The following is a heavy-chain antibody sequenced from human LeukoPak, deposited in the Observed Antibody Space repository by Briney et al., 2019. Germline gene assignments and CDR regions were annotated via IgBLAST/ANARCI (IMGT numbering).Heavy chain of an antibody. CDR2: IYYSGST. CDR1: GGSISSYY. Sequence: SETLSLTCTVSGGSISSYYWGWIRQPPGKGLEWIGSIYYSGSTYYNPSLKSRVTISVDTSKNQFSLKLSSVTAADTAVYYCARSSYYGSGSYYFDYWGQGTLVTVSS. V-gene: IGHV4-39*01. J-gene: IGHJ4*02. CDR3: ARSSYYGSGSYYFDY. D-gene: IGHD3-10*01.